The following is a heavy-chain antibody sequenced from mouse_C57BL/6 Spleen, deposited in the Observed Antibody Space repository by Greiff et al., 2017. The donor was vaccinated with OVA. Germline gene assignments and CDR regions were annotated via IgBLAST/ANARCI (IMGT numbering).Heavy chain of an antibody. CDR2: IYPGDGDT. V-gene: IGHV1-82*01. CDR1: GYAFSSSW. CDR3: QPLITTGFAY. D-gene: IGHD1-1*01. J-gene: IGHJ3*01. Sequence: VQLQQSGPELVKPGASVKISCKASGYAFSSSWMNWVKQRPGKGLEWIGRIYPGDGDTNYNEKFKGKATLTADKSSSTAYMQLSSLTSEDSAVYFCQPLITTGFAYWGQGTLVTVSA.